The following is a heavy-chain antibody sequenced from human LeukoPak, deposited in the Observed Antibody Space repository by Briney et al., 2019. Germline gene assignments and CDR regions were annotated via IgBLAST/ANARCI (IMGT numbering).Heavy chain of an antibody. V-gene: IGHV1-69*13. CDR3: ARSQSTAGRNFDY. Sequence: ASVKVSCKASGYTFTSYAISWVRQAPGQGLEWMGGIIPIFGTANYAQKFQGRVTITADESTSTAYMELSSLRSEDTAVYYCARSQSTAGRNFDYWGQGTLVTVSS. CDR1: GYTFTSYA. CDR2: IIPIFGTA. J-gene: IGHJ4*02.